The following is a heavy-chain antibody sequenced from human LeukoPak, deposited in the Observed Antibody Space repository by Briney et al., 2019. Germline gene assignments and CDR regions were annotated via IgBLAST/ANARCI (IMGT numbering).Heavy chain of an antibody. CDR1: GFTFSTYG. J-gene: IGHJ5*02. D-gene: IGHD3-10*01. CDR2: IWSDGSNK. Sequence: GGSLRLSRAASGFTFSTYGMHWVRQAPGKGLEWVAVIWSDGSNKYYADSVKGRFTISRDNSKNTLYLQMNSLTAEDTAVYYCARKGSGTYSVDQWGQGTLVTVSS. CDR3: ARKGSGTYSVDQ. V-gene: IGHV3-33*08.